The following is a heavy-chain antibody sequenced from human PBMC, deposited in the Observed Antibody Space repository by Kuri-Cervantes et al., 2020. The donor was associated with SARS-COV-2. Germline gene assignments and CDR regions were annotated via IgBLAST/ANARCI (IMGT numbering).Heavy chain of an antibody. D-gene: IGHD3-16*02. CDR2: IWYDGSNK. CDR3: ARDTVRGVIRYYFDY. CDR1: GFTFSSYG. J-gene: IGHJ4*02. V-gene: IGHV3-33*08. Sequence: GGSLRLSCAGSGFTFSSYGMHWVRQAPGKGLEWVAVIWYDGSNKYYADSVKGRFTISRDNYKNTLYLQMNSLRAEDTAVYYCARDTVRGVIRYYFDYWGQGTLVTVSS.